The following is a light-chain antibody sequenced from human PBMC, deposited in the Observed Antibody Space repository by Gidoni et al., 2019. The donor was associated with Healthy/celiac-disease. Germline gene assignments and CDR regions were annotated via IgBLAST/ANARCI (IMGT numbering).Light chain of an antibody. CDR1: ALPKQY. Sequence: SYELTQPPSVSVSPGQTARITCSGDALPKQYAYWYQQKPGQAPVLVIDKDSERPSGIPERFSGSSSGKTVTLTLSGVQAEDEADYYCQSADSSGTYVVFGGGTKLTVL. V-gene: IGLV3-25*03. J-gene: IGLJ2*01. CDR2: KDS. CDR3: QSADSSGTYVV.